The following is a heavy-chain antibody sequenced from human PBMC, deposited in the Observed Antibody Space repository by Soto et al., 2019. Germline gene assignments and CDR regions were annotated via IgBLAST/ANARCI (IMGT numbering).Heavy chain of an antibody. CDR3: ARFGYTTEAH. CDR1: GFTFSSYT. Sequence: EVQLVESGGGLVKPGGSLRLSCAASGFTFSSYTMNWVRQARGKGLEWVSSISSSSSYIYYADSVKGRFTISRDNAKNSLYLQMNSLRAEDTAVDYCARFGYTTEAHWGQGTLVTVSS. V-gene: IGHV3-21*01. J-gene: IGHJ4*02. CDR2: ISSSSSYI. D-gene: IGHD5-12*01.